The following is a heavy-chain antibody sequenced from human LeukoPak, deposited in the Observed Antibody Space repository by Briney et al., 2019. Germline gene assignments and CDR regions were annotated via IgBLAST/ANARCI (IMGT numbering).Heavy chain of an antibody. V-gene: IGHV1-8*01. CDR3: ARVVYGSGSYFNYNWFDP. CDR2: MNPNSGNT. Sequence: ASVKVSCKASGYTFTSYDINWVRQATGQGLEWMGWMNPNSGNTGYAQKFQGRVTMTRNTSISTAYMELSSLRSEGTAVYYCARVVYGSGSYFNYNWFDPWGQGTLVTVSS. CDR1: GYTFTSYD. D-gene: IGHD3-10*01. J-gene: IGHJ5*02.